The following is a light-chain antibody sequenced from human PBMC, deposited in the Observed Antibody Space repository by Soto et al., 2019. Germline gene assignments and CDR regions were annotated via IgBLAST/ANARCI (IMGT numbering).Light chain of an antibody. Sequence: EIVMTQSPATLSVSPGERATLSCRASQSVRSNLAWYQQKPGQAPRLLIYGASTRATGIPARFSGSVSGTEFSLTISSVQSEDFAVYDCQQYNNLPFTFGPGTKVDIK. CDR3: QQYNNLPFT. CDR2: GAS. J-gene: IGKJ3*01. V-gene: IGKV3-15*01. CDR1: QSVRSN.